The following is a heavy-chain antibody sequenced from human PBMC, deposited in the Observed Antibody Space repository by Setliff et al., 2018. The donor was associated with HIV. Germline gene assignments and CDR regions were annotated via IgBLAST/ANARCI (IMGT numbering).Heavy chain of an antibody. V-gene: IGHV4-39*07. CDR1: GGSISSSSYY. CDR2: INHSANT. Sequence: SETLSLTCTVSGGSISSSSYYWGWIRQPPGKGLEWIGEINHSANTNYSPSLKSRVTMSVDTSKNQFSLRLSSVTAADTAVYYCARHRGMPGTTWYNHYMDVWGTGATVTVSS. CDR3: ARHRGMPGTTWYNHYMDV. D-gene: IGHD1-7*01. J-gene: IGHJ6*03.